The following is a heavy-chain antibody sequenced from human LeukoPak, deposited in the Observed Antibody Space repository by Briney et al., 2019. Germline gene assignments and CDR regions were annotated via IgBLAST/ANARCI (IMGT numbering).Heavy chain of an antibody. V-gene: IGHV4-30-4*01. J-gene: IGHJ4*02. CDR1: GGSISSGDYY. Sequence: PSQTLSLTCTVSGGSISSGDYYWSWIRQPPGKGLEWIGYVYYSGSTYYNPSLKSRVTISVDTSKNQFSLKLSSVTAADTAVYYCATETRYDILTGYFIYYFDYWGQGTMVTVSS. CDR3: ATETRYDILTGYFIYYFDY. D-gene: IGHD3-9*01. CDR2: VYYSGST.